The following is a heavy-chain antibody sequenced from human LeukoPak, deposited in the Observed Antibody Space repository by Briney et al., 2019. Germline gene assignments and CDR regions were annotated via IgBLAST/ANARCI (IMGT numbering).Heavy chain of an antibody. CDR2: IYYSGST. D-gene: IGHD2-2*01. J-gene: IGHJ6*02. CDR1: GGSISSYY. V-gene: IGHV4-59*01. CDR3: ARGGYQLSYYYYYYGMDV. Sequence: PSETLSLTCTVSGGSISSYYWSWIRQPPGKGLEWIGYIYYSGSTNYNPSLKSRVTISVDTSKDQFSLKLSSVTAADTAVYYCARGGYQLSYYYYYYGMDVWGQGTTVTVSS.